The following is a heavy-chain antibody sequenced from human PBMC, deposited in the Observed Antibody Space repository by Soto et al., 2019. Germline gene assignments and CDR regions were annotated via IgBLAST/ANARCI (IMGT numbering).Heavy chain of an antibody. D-gene: IGHD6-13*01. V-gene: IGHV4-59*02. Sequence: QVRLQETGPGLVKPSETLSLTCSVSGASVIGHYWTLIRQAPGKGLEWIGYVYNYGSTTYSPSLKSRVSISADTSKNLISLNLTSVTAADTAVYYCAIETGSWYFDSWGQGILVTVSS. CDR1: GASVIGHY. CDR3: AIETGSWYFDS. CDR2: VYNYGST. J-gene: IGHJ4*02.